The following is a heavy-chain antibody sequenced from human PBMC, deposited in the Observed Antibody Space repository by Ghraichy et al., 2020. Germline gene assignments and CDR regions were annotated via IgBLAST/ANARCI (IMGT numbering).Heavy chain of an antibody. CDR2: ISGHSGKT. D-gene: IGHD3-16*01. V-gene: IGHV1-18*01. Sequence: ASVKVSCKASGYTFSSYTISWVRQAPGQGLEWMGWISGHSGKTNYPQKNQGRVTLTTDTSTSTAYMELRSLRYDDTAVYYCARLGSYYMDVWGEGTTVTVSS. J-gene: IGHJ6*03. CDR3: ARLGSYYMDV. CDR1: GYTFSSYT.